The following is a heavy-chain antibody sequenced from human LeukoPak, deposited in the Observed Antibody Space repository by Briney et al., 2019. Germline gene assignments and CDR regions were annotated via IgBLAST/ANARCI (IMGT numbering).Heavy chain of an antibody. J-gene: IGHJ4*02. CDR3: ARSRAFDL. CDR2: IYDSDST. V-gene: IGHV3-53*01. Sequence: LRLSCVAXXXXXRXXXMNWXRXAPGKRPEWVAIIYDSDSTYYTDSVKGRFTISRDSSKNTVYLQMNSLRIEDTALYYCARSRAFDLWGQGTLVTVSS. CDR1: XXXXRXXX.